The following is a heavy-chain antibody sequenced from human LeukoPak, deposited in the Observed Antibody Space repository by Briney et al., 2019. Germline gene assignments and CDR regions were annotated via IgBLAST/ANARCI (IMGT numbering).Heavy chain of an antibody. Sequence: PGGSLRLSCSASRFTFSSYGMHWVRQAPGKGLEWVAVIWYDGSNKYYADSVKGRFTISRDNSKNTLYLQMNSLRAEDTAVYYCALSIAARPYYFDYWGQGTLVTVSS. J-gene: IGHJ4*02. CDR2: IWYDGSNK. D-gene: IGHD6-6*01. CDR3: ALSIAARPYYFDY. V-gene: IGHV3-33*01. CDR1: RFTFSSYG.